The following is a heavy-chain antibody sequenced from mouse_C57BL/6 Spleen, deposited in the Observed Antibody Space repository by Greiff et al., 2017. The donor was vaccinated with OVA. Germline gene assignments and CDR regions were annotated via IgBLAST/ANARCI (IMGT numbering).Heavy chain of an antibody. CDR1: GYTFTSYW. J-gene: IGHJ4*01. CDR3: ARGARDYAMDY. Sequence: QVQLKQSGAELVKPGASVKLSCKASGYTFTSYWMQWVKQRPGQGLEWIGEIDPSDSYTNYNQKFKGKATLTVDTSSSTAYMQLSSLTSEDSAVYYCARGARDYAMDYWGQGTSVTVSS. CDR2: IDPSDSYT. V-gene: IGHV1-50*01. D-gene: IGHD3-1*01.